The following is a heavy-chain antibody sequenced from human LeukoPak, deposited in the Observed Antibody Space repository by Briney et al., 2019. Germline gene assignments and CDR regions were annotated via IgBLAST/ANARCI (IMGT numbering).Heavy chain of an antibody. CDR1: GGSIDGQY. D-gene: IGHD5-12*01. V-gene: IGHV4-59*11. J-gene: IGHJ4*02. CDR2: IYYSGST. CDR3: ARISGYDLNFDY. Sequence: SETLSLTCTVSGGSIDGQYWSWIRQPPGKGLEWIGYIYYSGSTNYNPSLKSRVTISVDTSKNQFSLKLSSVTAADTAVYYCARISGYDLNFDYWGQGTLVTVSS.